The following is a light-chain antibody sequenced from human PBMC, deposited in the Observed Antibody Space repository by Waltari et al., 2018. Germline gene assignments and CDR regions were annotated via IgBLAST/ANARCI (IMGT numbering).Light chain of an antibody. CDR2: WAS. V-gene: IGKV4-1*01. J-gene: IGKJ1*01. Sequence: DIVMTQSPDSLAVTLGERATINCKSSQSVLFSSSNKNHLAWYQQKPGQPPKLLIYWASTRESGVPDRFSGGGSGTDFTLTISSLQAEDVAVYYCQQYYSSPWTFGQGTKVEI. CDR1: QSVLFSSSNKNH. CDR3: QQYYSSPWT.